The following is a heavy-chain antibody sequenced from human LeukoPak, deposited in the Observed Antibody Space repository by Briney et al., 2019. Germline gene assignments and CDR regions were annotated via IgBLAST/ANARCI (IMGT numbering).Heavy chain of an antibody. Sequence: ASVKVSCKASGYTFTNYYMHWVRQAPGQGLEWMGIINRSGGRTIYAQKLQGRVTMTTDTSTSTAYMELRSLRSDDTAVYYCARAPPGTTVFQDFDYWGQGTLVTVSS. V-gene: IGHV1-46*01. J-gene: IGHJ4*02. CDR1: GYTFTNYY. D-gene: IGHD4-17*01. CDR3: ARAPPGTTVFQDFDY. CDR2: INRSGGRT.